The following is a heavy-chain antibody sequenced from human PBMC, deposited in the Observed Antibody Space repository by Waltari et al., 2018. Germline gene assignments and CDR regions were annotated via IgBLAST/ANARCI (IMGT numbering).Heavy chain of an antibody. D-gene: IGHD3-22*01. J-gene: IGHJ4*02. CDR1: GGSFSGYY. CDR3: ARRTLNYYDSSGYYNY. V-gene: IGHV4-34*01. CDR2: INHSGST. Sequence: QVQLQQWGAGLLKPSETLSLTCAVYGGSFSGYYWSWIRQPPGKGLEWIGEINHSGSTNYNPSLKSRVTISVDTSKNQFSLKLSSVTAADTAVYYCARRTLNYYDSSGYYNYWGQGTLVTVSS.